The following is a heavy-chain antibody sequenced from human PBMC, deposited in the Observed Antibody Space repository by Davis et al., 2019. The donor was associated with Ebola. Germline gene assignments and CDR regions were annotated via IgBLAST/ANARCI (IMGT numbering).Heavy chain of an antibody. J-gene: IGHJ5*02. V-gene: IGHV4-59*01. CDR1: GGSFSGYY. D-gene: IGHD2-2*02. CDR2: IYYSGST. CDR3: ARLVVPAAIGWGWFDP. Sequence: SETLSLTCAVYGGSFSGYYWSWIRQPPGKGLGWIGYIYYSGSTNYNPSLKSRVTISVDTSKNQFSLKLSSVTAADTAVYYCARLVVPAAIGWGWFDPWGQGTLVTVSS.